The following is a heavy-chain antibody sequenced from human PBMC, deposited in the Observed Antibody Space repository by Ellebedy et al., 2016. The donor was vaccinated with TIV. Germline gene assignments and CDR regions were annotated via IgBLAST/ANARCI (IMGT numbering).Heavy chain of an antibody. D-gene: IGHD2-2*01. Sequence: GGSLRLSXAASGLTFADYTMHWVRQAPGKGLEWVSLISGDGGGTYYADSVKGRFTISRDNSKNSLYLHMNSLRTEDTALYYCAKDSYCSSTSCYGWLDYWGQGTLVTVSS. CDR2: ISGDGGGT. J-gene: IGHJ4*02. V-gene: IGHV3-43*01. CDR3: AKDSYCSSTSCYGWLDY. CDR1: GLTFADYT.